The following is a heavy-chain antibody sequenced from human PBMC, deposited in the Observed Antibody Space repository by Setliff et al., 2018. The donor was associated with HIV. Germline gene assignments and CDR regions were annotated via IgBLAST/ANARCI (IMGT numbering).Heavy chain of an antibody. D-gene: IGHD3-3*01. V-gene: IGHV3-15*01. Sequence: GGSLRLSCAASGFTFSNAWMNWVRQAPGKGLEWVGRIKSKTNGGTTDYAAPVKGRFTISRDDSKNTLYLQMNSLKTEDTAVYYCTRDPQYYNFWSGYYSTPYYYMDVWGKGTTVTVSS. CDR1: GFTFSNAW. J-gene: IGHJ6*03. CDR2: IKSKTNGGTT. CDR3: TRDPQYYNFWSGYYSTPYYYMDV.